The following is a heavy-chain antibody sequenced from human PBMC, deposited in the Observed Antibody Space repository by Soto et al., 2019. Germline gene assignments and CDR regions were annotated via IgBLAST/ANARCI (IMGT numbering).Heavy chain of an antibody. D-gene: IGHD3-10*01. CDR2: IYYSGST. Sequence: PSETLSLTCTVSGGSISSYYWSWIRQPPGKGLEWIGYIYYSGSTNYNPSLKSRVTISVDTSKSQFYLKLSSVTAADTAVYYCARRFGGWFDYWGQGTLVTVSS. V-gene: IGHV4-59*08. CDR3: ARRFGGWFDY. J-gene: IGHJ4*02. CDR1: GGSISSYY.